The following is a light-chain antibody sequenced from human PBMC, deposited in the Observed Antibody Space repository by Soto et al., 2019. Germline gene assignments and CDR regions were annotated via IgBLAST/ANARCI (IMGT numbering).Light chain of an antibody. Sequence: IVLTQSPGTLSLSPGERATLSXRASHSLMMNYLAWYQQKPGXDPRXXXXGXSARATGIPDRFSGGGSGTDFTLNISRLEPEDFAVYYCQQFGSHQLPLGGGTKV. J-gene: IGKJ4*01. CDR3: QQFGSHQLP. CDR2: GXS. CDR1: HSLMMNY. V-gene: IGKV3-20*01.